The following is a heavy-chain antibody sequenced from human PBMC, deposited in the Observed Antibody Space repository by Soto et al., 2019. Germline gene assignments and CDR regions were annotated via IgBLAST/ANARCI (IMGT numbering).Heavy chain of an antibody. CDR2: IPSGGTYT. Sequence: GGSLRLSCAASGFTLSTYWMHWVRQVPGKGLVWVSRIPSGGTYTNYADSVKGRFTISRDNAKNSLYLQMNSLRAEDTAVYYCAREDIVVVPAAVTYYYGMDVWGQGTTVTVSS. J-gene: IGHJ6*02. V-gene: IGHV3-74*01. CDR1: GFTLSTYW. D-gene: IGHD2-2*01. CDR3: AREDIVVVPAAVTYYYGMDV.